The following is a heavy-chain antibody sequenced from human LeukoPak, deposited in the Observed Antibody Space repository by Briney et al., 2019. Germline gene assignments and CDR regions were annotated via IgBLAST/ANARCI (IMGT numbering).Heavy chain of an antibody. D-gene: IGHD4-17*01. CDR2: IYPSGST. J-gene: IGHJ4*01. CDR3: ARVSYGDSLQFDY. V-gene: IGHV4-30-2*01. Sequence: SGTLSLTCAVSGGSINSGAYSWSWIRQPPGKGLEWIGYIYPSGSTYDNPSLKSRVTISVDRSKNQFSLKLTSVTAADTAVYYCARVSYGDSLQFDYWGQGTLVTVSS. CDR1: GGSINSGAYS.